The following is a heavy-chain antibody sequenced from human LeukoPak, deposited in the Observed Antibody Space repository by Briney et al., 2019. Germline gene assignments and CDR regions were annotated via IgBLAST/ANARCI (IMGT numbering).Heavy chain of an antibody. CDR1: GGSVSSGSYY. V-gene: IGHV4-61*01. CDR3: ARNYDFWSGYHN. D-gene: IGHD3-3*01. J-gene: IGHJ4*02. Sequence: PSETLSLTCTASGGSVSSGSYYWSWIRQPPGKGLEWIGYIYYSGSTNYNPSLKSRVTISVDTSKNQFSLKLSSVTAADTAVYYCARNYDFWSGYHNWGQGTLVTVSS. CDR2: IYYSGST.